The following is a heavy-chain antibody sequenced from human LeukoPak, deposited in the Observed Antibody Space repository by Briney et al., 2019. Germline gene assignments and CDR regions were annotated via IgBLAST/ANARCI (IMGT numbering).Heavy chain of an antibody. J-gene: IGHJ4*02. CDR2: IKQDGSEK. Sequence: GGSLRLSCAATGFTFSSYWMSWVRQAPGKGLEWVANIKQDGSEKYYVDSVKGRFTISRDNAKNSLYLQMNSLRAEDTAVYYCARALITMVREEFGYWGQGTLVTVSS. CDR3: ARALITMVREEFGY. V-gene: IGHV3-7*01. CDR1: GFTFSSYW. D-gene: IGHD3-10*01.